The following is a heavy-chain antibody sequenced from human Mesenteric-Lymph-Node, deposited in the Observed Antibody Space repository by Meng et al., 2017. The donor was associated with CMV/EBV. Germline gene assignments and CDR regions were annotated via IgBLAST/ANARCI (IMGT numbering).Heavy chain of an antibody. CDR3: ARHGLLWFGNFDY. V-gene: IGHV4-39*01. Sequence: SETLSLTCTVSGGSISSSSYYWGWIRQPPGKGLEWIGSVSYSGSTYYNPSLKGRGTFSVDTSENQFSLKLTSVTAADTAVYYCARHGLLWFGNFDYWGQGSLVTVSS. D-gene: IGHD3-16*01. CDR2: VSYSGST. CDR1: GGSISSSSYY. J-gene: IGHJ4*02.